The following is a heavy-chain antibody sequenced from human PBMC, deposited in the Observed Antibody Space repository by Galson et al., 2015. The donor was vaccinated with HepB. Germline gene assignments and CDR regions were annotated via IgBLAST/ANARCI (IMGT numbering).Heavy chain of an antibody. Sequence: SVKVSCKASGYTFTGYYMHWVRQAPGQGLEWMGWINPNSGGTNYAQKFQGWVTMTRDTSISTAYMELSRLRSDDTAVYHCARASGYSYVDYWGQGTLVTVSS. V-gene: IGHV1-2*04. CDR3: ARASGYSYVDY. D-gene: IGHD5-18*01. CDR2: INPNSGGT. CDR1: GYTFTGYY. J-gene: IGHJ4*02.